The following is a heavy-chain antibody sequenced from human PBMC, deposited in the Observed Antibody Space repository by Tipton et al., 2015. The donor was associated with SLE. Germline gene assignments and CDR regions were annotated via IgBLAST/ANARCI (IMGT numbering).Heavy chain of an antibody. CDR3: ARCCSGGSCFFCNWFDP. D-gene: IGHD2-15*01. J-gene: IGHJ5*02. Sequence: TLSLTCTVSGGSISSYYWSWIRQPPGKGLEWIGYIYTSGSTNYNPSLKSRVTISVDTSKNQFSLKLSSVTAADTAVYYCARCCSGGSCFFCNWFDPWGQGTLVTVSS. V-gene: IGHV4-4*08. CDR2: IYTSGST. CDR1: GGSISSYY.